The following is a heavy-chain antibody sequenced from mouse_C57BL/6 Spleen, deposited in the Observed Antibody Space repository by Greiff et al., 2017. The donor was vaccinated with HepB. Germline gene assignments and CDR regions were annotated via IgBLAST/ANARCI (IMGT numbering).Heavy chain of an antibody. CDR3: AKGTTVVATEYFDY. CDR1: GFSLTSYG. Sequence: QVHVKQSGPGLVQPSQSLSITCTVSGFSLTSYGVHWVRQSPGKGLEWLGVIWRGGSTDYNAAFMSRLSITKDNSKSQVFFKMNSLQADDTAIYYCAKGTTVVATEYFDYWGQGTTLTVSS. D-gene: IGHD1-1*01. CDR2: IWRGGST. J-gene: IGHJ2*01. V-gene: IGHV2-5*01.